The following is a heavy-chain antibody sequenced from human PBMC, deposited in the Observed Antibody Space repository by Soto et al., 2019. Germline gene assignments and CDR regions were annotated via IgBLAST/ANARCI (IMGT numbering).Heavy chain of an antibody. D-gene: IGHD7-27*01. J-gene: IGHJ4*02. Sequence: SETLSLTCAVYGGSFSGYYWSWIRQSPGKGLEYIGEINHSGSANYNPSLKSRATISVDMPKNQFSLKLSSVTAADTAVYYCARVGWGGDSWGQGTLVTVSS. CDR3: ARVGWGGDS. V-gene: IGHV4-34*01. CDR2: INHSGSA. CDR1: GGSFSGYY.